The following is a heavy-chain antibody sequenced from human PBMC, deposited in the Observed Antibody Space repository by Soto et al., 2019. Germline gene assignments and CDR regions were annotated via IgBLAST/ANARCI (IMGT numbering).Heavy chain of an antibody. CDR2: IYHGVSI. D-gene: IGHD2-2*01. J-gene: IGHJ5*02. CDR3: VRSGCSSTACHTDWFDP. Sequence: SETLSLTCAVSGGSISGGGYSWSWIRQPPEKGLEWIGYIYHGVSIDYNPSLKSRVTISVDSSKNLFSLSLSSVTAADTAVYFCVRSGCSSTACHTDWFDPWGPGTLVTVSS. CDR1: GGSISGGGYS. V-gene: IGHV4-30-2*01.